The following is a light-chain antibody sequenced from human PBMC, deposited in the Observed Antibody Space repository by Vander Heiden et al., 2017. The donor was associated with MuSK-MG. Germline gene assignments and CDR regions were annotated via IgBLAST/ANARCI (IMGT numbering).Light chain of an antibody. V-gene: IGLV1-44*01. J-gene: IGLJ3*02. CDR3: AAWDDIPNGWV. CDR2: INN. Sequence: QSVLTQPPSASGTPGQRVPISCSGRSPNIGRNTVNWYKQLPGTAPTSHTNINNQRTSGVPDRFSGAKSGSSATLAIIGLQSEEDADYYCAAWDDIPNGWVFGGGTKLTVL. CDR1: SPNIGRNT.